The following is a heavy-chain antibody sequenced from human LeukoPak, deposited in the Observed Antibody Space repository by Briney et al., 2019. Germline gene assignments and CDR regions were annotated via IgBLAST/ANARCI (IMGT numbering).Heavy chain of an antibody. CDR3: ATSRLDYDSRGYRTTFDY. CDR2: FDLEDGET. D-gene: IGHD3-22*01. Sequence: ASVKVSCTVSGYTLTELSMHWVRQAPGKGLEWMGGFDLEDGETIYAQKFQGRVTMTEDTSTDTAYMELSSLRSEDTAVYYCATSRLDYDSRGYRTTFDYWGQGTLVTVSS. V-gene: IGHV1-24*01. J-gene: IGHJ4*02. CDR1: GYTLTELS.